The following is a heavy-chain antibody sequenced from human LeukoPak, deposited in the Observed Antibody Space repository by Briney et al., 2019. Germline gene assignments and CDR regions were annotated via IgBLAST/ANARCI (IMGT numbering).Heavy chain of an antibody. V-gene: IGHV1-18*01. D-gene: IGHD3-3*01. CDR3: ARDKSPPYYDSWSGYSDY. CDR1: GYTFTSYG. J-gene: IGHJ4*02. Sequence: GASVKVSCKASGYTFTSYGISWVRQAPGQGLEWMGWISAYNGNTNYAQKLQGRVTMTTDTSTSTAYMELRSLRSDDTAVYYCARDKSPPYYDSWSGYSDYWGQGTLVTVSS. CDR2: ISAYNGNT.